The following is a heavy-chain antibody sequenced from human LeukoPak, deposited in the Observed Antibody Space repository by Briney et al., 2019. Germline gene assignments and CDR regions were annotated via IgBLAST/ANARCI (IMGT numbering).Heavy chain of an antibody. CDR3: AATKGDVYPFDI. V-gene: IGHV4-59*01. CDR2: IYYSGST. Sequence: SETLSLTCTVSGGSISSYYWSWIRQPPGKGLEWIGYIYYSGSTNYNPSLKSRVTISVDTSKNQFSPKLTSVTAADTAVYYCAATKGDVYPFDIWGQGTMVSVSS. CDR1: GGSISSYY. J-gene: IGHJ3*02. D-gene: IGHD5-24*01.